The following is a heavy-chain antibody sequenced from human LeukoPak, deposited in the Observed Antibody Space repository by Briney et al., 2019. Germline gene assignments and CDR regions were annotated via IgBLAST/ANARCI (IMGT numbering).Heavy chain of an antibody. D-gene: IGHD2-15*01. CDR3: ARRGTTYCTVDSCHPNWFDP. CDR2: ISGGGGST. Sequence: GGSLRLSCAASGFTLSNYAMSWVRQVPGKGVEWVSVISGGGGSTYYADSVKGRFTISRDTSKNTLYLQMNNLRAEDTAVYYCARRGTTYCTVDSCHPNWFDPWGQGTLVTVSS. V-gene: IGHV3-23*01. CDR1: GFTLSNYA. J-gene: IGHJ5*02.